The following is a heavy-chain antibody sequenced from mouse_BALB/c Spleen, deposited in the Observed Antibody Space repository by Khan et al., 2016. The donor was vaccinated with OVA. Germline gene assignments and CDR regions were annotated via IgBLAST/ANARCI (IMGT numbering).Heavy chain of an antibody. CDR2: IYPFNDDT. D-gene: IGHD1-1*01. CDR1: GYTFTSYV. Sequence: VQLQQSGPELVKPGASVKMSCKASGYTFTSYVMHWVKQKPGLGLEWIGYIYPFNDDTKYNEKFKGKATLTSDKSSSTAYMELSSLTYEDSAVYYCAPVGNYYVSFAYRGQGTMVTVSA. J-gene: IGHJ3*01. V-gene: IGHV1S136*01. CDR3: APVGNYYVSFAY.